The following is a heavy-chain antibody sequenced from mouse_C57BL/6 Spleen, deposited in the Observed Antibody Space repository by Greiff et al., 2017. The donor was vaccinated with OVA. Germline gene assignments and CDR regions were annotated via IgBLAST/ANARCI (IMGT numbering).Heavy chain of an antibody. CDR2: ISSGSSTI. CDR1: GFTFSDYG. CDR3: ARRYGSSYDWYFDV. J-gene: IGHJ1*03. D-gene: IGHD1-1*01. V-gene: IGHV5-17*01. Sequence: VQLQESGGGLVKPGGSLKLSCAASGFTFSDYGMHWVRQAPEKGLEWVAYISSGSSTIYYADTVKGRFTISRDNAKNTLFLQMTSLRSEDTAMYYCARRYGSSYDWYFDVWGTGTTVTVSS.